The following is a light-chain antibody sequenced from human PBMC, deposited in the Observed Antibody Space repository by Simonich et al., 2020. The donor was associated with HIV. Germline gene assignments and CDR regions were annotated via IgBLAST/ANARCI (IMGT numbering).Light chain of an antibody. CDR1: QSLVHSDGNTF. CDR3: MQGTHWPLT. V-gene: IGKV2-30*02. Sequence: DVVMTQSPLSLPVTLGQPASISCRSSQSLVHSDGNTFLNWFQQRPGQSPRRLIYKVSNRDSWVPERFSGSGSGTDFTLKISRVEAEDVGVYYCMQGTHWPLTFGGGTKVEIK. CDR2: KVS. J-gene: IGKJ4*01.